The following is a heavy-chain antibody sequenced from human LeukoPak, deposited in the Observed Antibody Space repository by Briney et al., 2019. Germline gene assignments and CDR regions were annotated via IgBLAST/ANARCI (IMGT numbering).Heavy chain of an antibody. J-gene: IGHJ6*02. CDR3: ATDADSSSWYGYYGMDV. D-gene: IGHD6-13*01. CDR1: GYTLTELS. V-gene: IGHV1-24*01. CDR2: FDPEDSET. Sequence: ASVKVSCKVSGYTLTELSMHWVRQAPGKGLEWMGGFDPEDSETIYAQKFQGRVTMTEDTSTDTAYMELSSLRSEDTAVYYCATDADSSSWYGYYGMDVWAKGPRSPSP.